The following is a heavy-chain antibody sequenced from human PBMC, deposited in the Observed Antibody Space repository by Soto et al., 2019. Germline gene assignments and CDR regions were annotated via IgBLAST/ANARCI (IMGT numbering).Heavy chain of an antibody. J-gene: IGHJ4*02. CDR1: CSTFTSYG. V-gene: IGHV1-18*04. Sequence: ASVQLSLKAACSTFTSYGVSWVRQAPGQGLEWMGWISAYNGNTNYAQKLQGRVTMTTDTSTDTAYMELSSLRSEDTAVYYCAMDSGYPGDFDYWGQGNLVTVSA. CDR3: AMDSGYPGDFDY. D-gene: IGHD5-12*01. CDR2: ISAYNGNT.